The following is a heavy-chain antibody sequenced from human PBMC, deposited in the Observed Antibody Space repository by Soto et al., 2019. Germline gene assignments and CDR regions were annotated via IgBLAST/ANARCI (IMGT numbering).Heavy chain of an antibody. Sequence: QLQLQESGPGLVKPSETLSLTCTVSGGSISSSSYCWGRIRQPPGKGLEWIGSIYYSGSTYYNPSLKSRVTISVDTSKNQFSLKLSSVTAADTAVYYCARREDGYSPEVYFDYWGQGTLVTVSS. CDR1: GGSISSSSYC. CDR3: ARREDGYSPEVYFDY. D-gene: IGHD5-18*01. V-gene: IGHV4-39*01. CDR2: IYYSGST. J-gene: IGHJ4*02.